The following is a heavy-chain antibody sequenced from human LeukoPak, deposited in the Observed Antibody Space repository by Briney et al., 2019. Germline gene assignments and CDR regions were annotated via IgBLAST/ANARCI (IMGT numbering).Heavy chain of an antibody. V-gene: IGHV3-48*03. CDR1: GFTFSSYA. J-gene: IGHJ3*02. CDR3: ASAFDI. CDR2: ISSGSTI. Sequence: PGGSLRLSCAASGFTFSSYAMSWVRQAPGKGLEWVSYISSGSTIYYADSVKGRFTISRDNAKNSLYLQMNSLRAEDTAVYYCASAFDIWGQGTMVTVSS.